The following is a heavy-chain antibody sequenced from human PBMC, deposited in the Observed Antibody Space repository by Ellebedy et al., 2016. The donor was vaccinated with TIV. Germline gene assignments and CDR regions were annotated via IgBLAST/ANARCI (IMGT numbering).Heavy chain of an antibody. CDR3: ARAGSGSYHNYFDY. CDR1: GFTFDDYG. CDR2: INWNGGGT. V-gene: IGHV3-20*01. D-gene: IGHD3-10*01. Sequence: PGGSLRLSCAASGFTFDDYGMSWVRQAPGKGLEWVSGINWNGGGTGYADSLKGRFTISRDNAKKSLNLQMNTLRAEDTALYHCARAGSGSYHNYFDYWGQGTLVTVSS. J-gene: IGHJ4*02.